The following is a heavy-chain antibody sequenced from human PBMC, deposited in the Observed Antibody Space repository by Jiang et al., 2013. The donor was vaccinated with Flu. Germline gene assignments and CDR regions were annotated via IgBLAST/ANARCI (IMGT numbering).Heavy chain of an antibody. D-gene: IGHD6-19*01. V-gene: IGHV3-74*01. Sequence: GKGLVWVSRIDTEGSATTYADSVKGRFTISRDNAKNALFLQMNSLRAEDTAIYYCARMGEQWGDYFDSWGQGTLVTVSS. CDR3: ARMGEQWGDYFDS. J-gene: IGHJ4*02. CDR2: IDTEGSAT.